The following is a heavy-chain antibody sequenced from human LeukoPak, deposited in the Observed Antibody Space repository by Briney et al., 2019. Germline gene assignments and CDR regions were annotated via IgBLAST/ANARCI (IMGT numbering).Heavy chain of an antibody. CDR3: ATRYSSGWYGGYWFDP. Sequence: GGSLRLSCAASGFTFSSYSMNWVRQAPGKGLEWVSYISSSSSTIYYADSVKGRFTISRDNAKNSLYLQMNSLRAEDTAVYYCATRYSSGWYGGYWFDPWGQGTLVTVSS. J-gene: IGHJ5*02. CDR1: GFTFSSYS. CDR2: ISSSSSTI. V-gene: IGHV3-48*01. D-gene: IGHD6-19*01.